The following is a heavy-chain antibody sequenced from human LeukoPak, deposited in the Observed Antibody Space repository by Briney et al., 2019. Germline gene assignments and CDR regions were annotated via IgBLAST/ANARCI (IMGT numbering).Heavy chain of an antibody. CDR3: ASYSGWYLLDYYGMDV. J-gene: IGHJ6*02. CDR2: INTNTGNP. Sequence: ASVKVSCKASGYTFTSYAMNWVRQAPGQGLEWMGWINTNTGNPTYAQGFTGRFVFSLDTSVSTAYLQISSLKAEDTAVYYCASYSGWYLLDYYGMDVWGQGTTVTVSS. D-gene: IGHD6-19*01. V-gene: IGHV7-4-1*02. CDR1: GYTFTSYA.